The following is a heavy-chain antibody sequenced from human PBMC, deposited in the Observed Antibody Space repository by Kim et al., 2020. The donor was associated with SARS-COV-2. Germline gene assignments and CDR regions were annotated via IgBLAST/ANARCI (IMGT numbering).Heavy chain of an antibody. CDR2: ISSSGSTI. J-gene: IGHJ5*02. CDR1: GFTFSSYE. V-gene: IGHV3-48*03. Sequence: GGSLRLSCAASGFTFSSYEMNWVRQAPRKGLEWVSYISSSGSTIYYADSVKGRFTISRDNAKNSLYLQMNSLRAEDTAVYYCARDQGSGYSSSWYPWGQGTLVTVSS. D-gene: IGHD6-13*01. CDR3: ARDQGSGYSSSWYP.